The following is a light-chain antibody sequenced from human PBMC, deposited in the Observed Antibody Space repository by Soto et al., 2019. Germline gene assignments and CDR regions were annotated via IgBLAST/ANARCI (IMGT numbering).Light chain of an antibody. CDR2: DVI. Sequence: QSVLIQPRSVSGSPGQSVTISCTGTSSDVGVYKYVSWYRQHPGKAPKLMIYDVITRPSGVPDRFSGSKSGNTASLTISGLQDEDEADYYCCSYAGDYTFVFGSGTKLTVL. CDR3: CSYAGDYTFV. J-gene: IGLJ1*01. V-gene: IGLV2-11*01. CDR1: SSDVGVYKY.